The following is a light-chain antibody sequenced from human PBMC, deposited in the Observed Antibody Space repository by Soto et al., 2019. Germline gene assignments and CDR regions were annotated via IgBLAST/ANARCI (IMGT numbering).Light chain of an antibody. CDR2: GSS. V-gene: IGKV3-20*01. CDR3: QQYGSSPPHT. J-gene: IGKJ2*01. Sequence: EVELTQSPGTLSLSPGERATLSCRASQSVSNNYLAWYQQKRGQSTKLLIFGSSVRATGIPERFSGSRSGTELTLISSSLEPEDFAVYYCQQYGSSPPHTFGQGTKLEIK. CDR1: QSVSNNY.